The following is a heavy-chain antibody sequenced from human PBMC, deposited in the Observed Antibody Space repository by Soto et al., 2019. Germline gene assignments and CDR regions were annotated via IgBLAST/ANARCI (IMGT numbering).Heavy chain of an antibody. J-gene: IGHJ4*02. CDR2: VYYTGST. D-gene: IGHD2-15*01. CDR1: GGSISSGDYH. CDR3: ARGGYCSGGSCYSRSWVFDN. Sequence: PSETLSLTCTVSGGSISSGDYHWSWIRQPPGKGLEWIGFVYYTGSTNYNPSLKSRVTISVDTSKNQFSLKLSSVTAADTAVYHCARGGYCSGGSCYSRSWVFDNWGQGTLVTVSS. V-gene: IGHV4-30-4*08.